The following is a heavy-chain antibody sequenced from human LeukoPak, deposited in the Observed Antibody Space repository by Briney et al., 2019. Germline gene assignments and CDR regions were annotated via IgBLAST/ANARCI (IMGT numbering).Heavy chain of an antibody. V-gene: IGHV3-66*04. CDR3: ASQSTPVLPFDI. J-gene: IGHJ3*02. CDR2: IYSGGTT. CDR1: GFTVSSNY. Sequence: GGSLRLSYAVSGFTVSSNYISWVRQAPGKGLEWVSVIYSGGTTYYADSVKGRFTISRDNSKNTLYLQMNSLRAEDTAVYYCASQSTPVLPFDIWGQGTMVTVSS.